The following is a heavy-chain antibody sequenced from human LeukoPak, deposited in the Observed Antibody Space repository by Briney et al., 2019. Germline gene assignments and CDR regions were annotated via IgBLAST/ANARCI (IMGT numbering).Heavy chain of an antibody. J-gene: IGHJ4*02. CDR3: AREESIGRYQFLHDY. Sequence: GASVKVSCKASGYTFTGYAMHWVRQAPGQRLEWMGWINAGNGNTKYSQEFQGRVTITRDTSTSTAYMELRSLTSDDTAVYYCAREESIGRYQFLHDYWGQGTLVTVSS. D-gene: IGHD1-26*01. V-gene: IGHV1-3*01. CDR1: GYTFTGYA. CDR2: INAGNGNT.